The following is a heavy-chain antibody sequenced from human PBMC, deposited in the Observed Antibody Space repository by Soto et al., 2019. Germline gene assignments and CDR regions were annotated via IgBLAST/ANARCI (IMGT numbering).Heavy chain of an antibody. CDR1: GDYISSHY. D-gene: IGHD6-13*01. CDR2: VYHSGKT. J-gene: IGHJ2*01. CDR3: ARPKGIAPAIWYFDL. Sequence: QVQLQESGPGLVKPSETLSLTCTVSGDYISSHYWSWIRQPPGKGLEWIGYVYHSGKTDSNPSLKSRVTISMDTSKNQISLSLTFVTAADTAFYYCARPKGIAPAIWYFDLWGRGTLVTVSS. V-gene: IGHV4-59*08.